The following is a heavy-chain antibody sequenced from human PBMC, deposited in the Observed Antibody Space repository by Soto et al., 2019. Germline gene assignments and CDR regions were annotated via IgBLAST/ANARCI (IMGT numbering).Heavy chain of an antibody. V-gene: IGHV4-34*01. J-gene: IGHJ4*02. CDR3: ARGRTHYYDSSGYIYYFDY. Sequence: KSSETLSLTCAAYGGSFSGYYWSWIRQPPGKGLEWIGEINHSGSTNYNPSLKSRVTISVDTSKNQFSLKLSSVTAADTAVYYCARGRTHYYDSSGYIYYFDYWGQGTLVTVSS. CDR2: INHSGST. D-gene: IGHD3-22*01. CDR1: GGSFSGYY.